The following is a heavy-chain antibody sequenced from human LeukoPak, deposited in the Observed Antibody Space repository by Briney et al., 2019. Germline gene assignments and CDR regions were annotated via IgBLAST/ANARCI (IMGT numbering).Heavy chain of an antibody. Sequence: ASVKVSCKASGYTFTSYAMHWVRQAPGQRLEWMGWINAGNGNTKYSQKFQGRVTITRDTSASTAYMELSSLRSEDTAVYYCARDSRDGYNYDQYYFDYWGQGTLVTVSS. D-gene: IGHD5-24*01. CDR1: GYTFTSYA. CDR3: ARDSRDGYNYDQYYFDY. J-gene: IGHJ4*02. V-gene: IGHV1-3*01. CDR2: INAGNGNT.